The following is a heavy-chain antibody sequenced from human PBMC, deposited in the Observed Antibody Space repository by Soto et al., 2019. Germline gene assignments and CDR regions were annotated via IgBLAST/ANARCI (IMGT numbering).Heavy chain of an antibody. V-gene: IGHV4-30-4*01. CDR1: GGSISSGDYY. CDR3: ASRWYDFWSGSGWFDP. D-gene: IGHD3-3*01. Sequence: SETLSLTCTVSGGSISSGDYYWSWIRQPPGKGLEWIGYIYYSGSTYYNPSLKSRVTISVDTSKNQFSLKLSSVTAADTAVYYCASRWYDFWSGSGWFDPGGQGTLVTVSS. CDR2: IYYSGST. J-gene: IGHJ5*02.